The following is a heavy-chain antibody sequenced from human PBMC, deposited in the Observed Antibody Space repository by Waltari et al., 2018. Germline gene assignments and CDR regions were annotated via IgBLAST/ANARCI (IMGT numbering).Heavy chain of an antibody. CDR2: IKQDGSEK. Sequence: EVQLVESGGGLVQPGGSLSLSCAASGFTFSSYVMSWVRQAPGKGLEWVANIKQDGSEKYYVDSVKGRFTISRDNAKNSLYLQMNSLRAEDTAVYYCASRVITMVRGPYYFDYWGQGTLVTVSS. D-gene: IGHD3-10*01. CDR3: ASRVITMVRGPYYFDY. CDR1: GFTFSSYV. V-gene: IGHV3-7*01. J-gene: IGHJ4*02.